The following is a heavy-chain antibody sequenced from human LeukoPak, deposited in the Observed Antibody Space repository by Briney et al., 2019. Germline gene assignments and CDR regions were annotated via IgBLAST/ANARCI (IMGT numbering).Heavy chain of an antibody. J-gene: IGHJ4*02. CDR1: GLSFNNYW. CDR3: ARDDDFWSGYLDY. V-gene: IGHV3-7*05. CDR2: IKQDGSEK. D-gene: IGHD3-3*01. Sequence: GGSLRLSCAVSGLSFNNYWMSWARQAPGKGLEWVANIKQDGSEKYYVDSVKGRFSISRDNAKNSLYLQMNSLRAEDTAVYYCARDDDFWSGYLDYWGQGTLVTVSS.